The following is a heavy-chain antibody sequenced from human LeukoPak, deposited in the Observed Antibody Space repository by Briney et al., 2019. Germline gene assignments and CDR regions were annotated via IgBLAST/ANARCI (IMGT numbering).Heavy chain of an antibody. CDR2: ISSSGSTK. V-gene: IGHV3-48*01. CDR3: ARGGLSIMGY. J-gene: IGHJ4*02. CDR1: GITFSSYS. D-gene: IGHD2/OR15-2a*01. Sequence: GGSLRLSCGASGITFSSYSMNWVRQAPGKGLEWVSYISSSGSTKYYADSVKGRFTISRDNVRNSLYLQMNSLRAEDTAVYFCARGGLSIMGYWGQGTLVTVSS.